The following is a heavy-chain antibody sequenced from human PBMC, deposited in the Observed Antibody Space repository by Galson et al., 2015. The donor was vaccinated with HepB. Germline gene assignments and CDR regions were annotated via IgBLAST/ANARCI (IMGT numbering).Heavy chain of an antibody. CDR3: ARDHYHYDTSAQKGADDGFDI. CDR2: ITPTSGTT. CDR1: GGTFSSFG. J-gene: IGHJ3*02. V-gene: IGHV1-69*13. D-gene: IGHD3-22*01. Sequence: SVKVSCKASGGTFSSFGISWVRQVPGQGPEWMGEITPTSGTTKYSWKFQGRVKITADEFTTTVYMEMTSLRSEDTAVYYCARDHYHYDTSAQKGADDGFDIWGQGTVVTVSS.